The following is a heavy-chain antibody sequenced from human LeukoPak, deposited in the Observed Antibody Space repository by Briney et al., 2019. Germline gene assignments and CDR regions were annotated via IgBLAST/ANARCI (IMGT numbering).Heavy chain of an antibody. V-gene: IGHV4-39*07. Sequence: PSETLSLTCTVSGGSISSSIYYWGWIRQPPGKGLEWIGSIYYNANTYYNPPLKSRITISVDTSKNQFSLRLSSVTAADTAVYYCARVGATPRYYNYYGMDVWGQGTTVTVSS. CDR1: GGSISSSIYY. D-gene: IGHD1-26*01. CDR2: IYYNANT. CDR3: ARVGATPRYYNYYGMDV. J-gene: IGHJ6*02.